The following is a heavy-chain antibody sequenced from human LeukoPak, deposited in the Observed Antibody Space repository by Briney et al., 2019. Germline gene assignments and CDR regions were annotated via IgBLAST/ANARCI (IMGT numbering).Heavy chain of an antibody. CDR2: IIPIFGTA. D-gene: IGHD6-19*01. CDR3: ASGLEAGIAVASYFDY. J-gene: IGHJ4*02. V-gene: IGHV1-69*05. CDR1: GGTFSSYA. Sequence: LWASVKVSCKASGGTFSSYAISWVRQAPGQGLEWMGGIIPIFGTANYAQKFQGRVTITTDESTSTAYMELSSLRSEDTAVYYCASGLEAGIAVASYFDYWGQGTLVTVSS.